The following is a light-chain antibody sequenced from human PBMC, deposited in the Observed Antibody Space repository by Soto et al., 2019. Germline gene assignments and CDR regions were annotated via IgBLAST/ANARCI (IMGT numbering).Light chain of an antibody. J-gene: IGKJ3*01. CDR3: MQGTHWPLT. CDR2: YVS. Sequence: DVVMTQSPLSLPVTLGQPASISCRSSQSLVSSDGNTYLNWFQQRPGQSPRRLIHYVSNRDSGVPDRFSGSGSGTDFTLRISRVEAEDVGVYYCMQGTHWPLTFGPGTKVDIK. CDR1: QSLVSSDGNTY. V-gene: IGKV2-30*01.